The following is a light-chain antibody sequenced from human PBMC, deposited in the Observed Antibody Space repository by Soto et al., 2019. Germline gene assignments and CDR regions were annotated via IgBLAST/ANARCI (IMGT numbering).Light chain of an antibody. V-gene: IGLV2-14*02. CDR2: EAS. CDR3: SSYTSSSTRV. J-gene: IGLJ1*01. Sequence: QSALTQPASLSGSPGQSITISCTGTSSDVGSYNLVSWYQQYPGKDPRLLIYEASKRPSGVSNRFSGSKSGNTASLTISGLQAEDEADYYCSSYTSSSTRVFGTGTKVTVL. CDR1: SSDVGSYNL.